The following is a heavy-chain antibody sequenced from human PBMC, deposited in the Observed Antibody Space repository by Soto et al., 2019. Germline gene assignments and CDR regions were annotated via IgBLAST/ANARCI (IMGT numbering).Heavy chain of an antibody. CDR3: ARWGSLGYYYDSSAGY. CDR1: GFTFSSYE. J-gene: IGHJ4*02. V-gene: IGHV3-48*03. Sequence: GGSLRLSCAASGFTFSSYEMNWVRQAPGKGLEWVSYISSSGSTIYYADSVKGRFTISRDNAKNSLYLQMNSLRAEDTAVYYCARWGSLGYYYDSSAGYWGQGTLVTVSS. CDR2: ISSSGSTI. D-gene: IGHD3-22*01.